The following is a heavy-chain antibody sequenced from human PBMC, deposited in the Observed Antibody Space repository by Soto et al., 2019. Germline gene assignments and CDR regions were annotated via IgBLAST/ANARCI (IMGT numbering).Heavy chain of an antibody. CDR2: IYPGDSDT. V-gene: IGHV5-51*01. Sequence: LKISCKGSGYSFTSYWIGWVRQMPGKGLEWMGIIYPGDSDTRYSPSFQSQVTISADKSISTAYLQWSSLKASDTAMYYCARPGSRYYSYPDYWGQGTLVTVSS. CDR3: ARPGSRYYSYPDY. J-gene: IGHJ4*02. CDR1: GYSFTSYW. D-gene: IGHD3-10*01.